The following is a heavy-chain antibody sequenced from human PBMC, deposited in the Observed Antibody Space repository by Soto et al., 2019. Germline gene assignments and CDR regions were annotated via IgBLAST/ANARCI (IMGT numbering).Heavy chain of an antibody. J-gene: IGHJ4*02. CDR2: IYSGGTT. Sequence: GGSLRLSCAASGFTVSSSYMTWVRQAPGKGLEGVSIIYSGGTTYYADSVKGRFTISRVNSKNTLYLQMNSLRAEDTALYYCARALWLNVYYFDYWGQGTLVTVSS. V-gene: IGHV3-53*01. D-gene: IGHD3-10*01. CDR3: ARALWLNVYYFDY. CDR1: GFTVSSSY.